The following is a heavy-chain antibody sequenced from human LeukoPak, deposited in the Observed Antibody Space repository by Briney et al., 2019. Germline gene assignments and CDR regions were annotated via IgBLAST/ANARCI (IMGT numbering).Heavy chain of an antibody. CDR1: GYTFSAYG. CDR2: INPHKGDT. V-gene: IGHV1-18*01. J-gene: IGHJ6*02. Sequence: ASVKVSCKASGYTFSAYGINWVRLAPGQGLEWMTSINPHKGDTVYAQKFQGRVTMTTDTSTSTAYMHLRSLRSDDTAIYYCGRKKCGANYKERDVGGQGTTVTVSS. D-gene: IGHD4/OR15-4a*01. CDR3: GRKKCGANYKERDV.